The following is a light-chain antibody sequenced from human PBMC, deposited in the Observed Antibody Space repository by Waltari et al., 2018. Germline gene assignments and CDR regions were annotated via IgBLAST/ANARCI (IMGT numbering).Light chain of an antibody. CDR3: SSYTSSSTAV. Sequence: QSALTQPASVSGSPGQSITISCTGTSSDVGGYNCVSWYQPHPGKAPKLMIYDVSNRPSGVSNRFSGSKSGNTASLTISGLQAEDEADYYCSSYTSSSTAVFGSGTKVTVL. CDR1: SSDVGGYNC. J-gene: IGLJ6*01. V-gene: IGLV2-14*03. CDR2: DVS.